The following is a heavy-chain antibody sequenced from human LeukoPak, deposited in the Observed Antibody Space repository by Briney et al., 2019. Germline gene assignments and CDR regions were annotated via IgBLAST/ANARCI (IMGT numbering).Heavy chain of an antibody. D-gene: IGHD3-22*01. Sequence: GGSLRLSYAASGFTVSSNYMSWVRQAPGKGLEWVSVIYSGGSTYYADSVKGRFTISRDNSKNTLYLQMNSLRAEDTAVYYCAGYDSSGYYYNWGQGTLVTVSS. V-gene: IGHV3-53*01. J-gene: IGHJ4*02. CDR3: AGYDSSGYYYN. CDR2: IYSGGST. CDR1: GFTVSSNY.